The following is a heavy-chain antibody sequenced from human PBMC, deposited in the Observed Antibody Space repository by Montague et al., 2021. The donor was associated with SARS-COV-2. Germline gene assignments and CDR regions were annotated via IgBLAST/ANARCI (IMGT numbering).Heavy chain of an antibody. CDR3: ARDFRGAYNFFGP. CDR1: GGSISGSNW. D-gene: IGHD4/OR15-4a*01. V-gene: IGHV4-4*02. J-gene: IGHJ5*02. Sequence: SETLSLTCAVSGGSISGSNWWTWLRQPPGKGLEWIGEILHSGSTNYISSLKSRVTISVDKSKNQFSLKLTSLTAADTAVYYCARDFRGAYNFFGPWGQGALVTVSS. CDR2: ILHSGST.